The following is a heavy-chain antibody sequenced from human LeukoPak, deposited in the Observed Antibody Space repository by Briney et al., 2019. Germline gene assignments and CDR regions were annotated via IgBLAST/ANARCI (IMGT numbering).Heavy chain of an antibody. J-gene: IGHJ4*02. Sequence: ASVKVSCMASGGTFSSYAISWVRQAPGQGLEWMGGIIPIFGTANYAQKFQGRITMTRSASINTAYMELTDLRSEDTAVYYCARAPRSWGFDYWGQGTLVTVSS. D-gene: IGHD7-27*01. CDR3: ARAPRSWGFDY. CDR2: IIPIFGTA. CDR1: GGTFSSYA. V-gene: IGHV1-69*05.